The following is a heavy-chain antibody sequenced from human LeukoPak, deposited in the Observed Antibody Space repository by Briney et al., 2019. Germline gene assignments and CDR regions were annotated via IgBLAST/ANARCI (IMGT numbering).Heavy chain of an antibody. CDR3: ARSQDYGGNSVADY. D-gene: IGHD4-23*01. CDR2: INHNGNVN. Sequence: GGSLRPSCAASGFTFSSYWMNWARQAPGKGLEWVASINHNGNVNYYVDSVKGRFTISRDNAKNSLYLQMNSLRAEDTAVYYCARSQDYGGNSVADYWGQGTLVTVSS. CDR1: GFTFSSYW. V-gene: IGHV3-7*01. J-gene: IGHJ4*02.